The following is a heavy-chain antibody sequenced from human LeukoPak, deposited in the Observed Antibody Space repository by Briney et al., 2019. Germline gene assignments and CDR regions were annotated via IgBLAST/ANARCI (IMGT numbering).Heavy chain of an antibody. V-gene: IGHV1-2*02. D-gene: IGHD3-22*01. CDR3: ARRDSSGYSGFDY. CDR2: INPNSGGT. Sequence: GASVKVSCKASGYTFTGYYMHWVRQAPGQGLEWMGWINPNSGGTNCAQKFQGRVTMTRDTSISTAYMELSRLRSDDTAVYYCARRDSSGYSGFDYWGQGTLVTVSS. CDR1: GYTFTGYY. J-gene: IGHJ4*02.